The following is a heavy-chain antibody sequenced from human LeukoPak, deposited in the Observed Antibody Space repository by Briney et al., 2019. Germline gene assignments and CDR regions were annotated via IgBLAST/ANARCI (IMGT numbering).Heavy chain of an antibody. D-gene: IGHD5-18*01. CDR3: ARDQRGYSSGGVDY. V-gene: IGHV4-30-4*01. Sequence: SETLSHTCTVSGGSISSGDYYWRWIRQPPGKGLEWIGYIYYSGSTYYNPSLKRLVTISVDTSKNQFSLKLSSVTAADTAVYYCARDQRGYSSGGVDYWGQGTLVTVSS. CDR2: IYYSGST. J-gene: IGHJ4*02. CDR1: GGSISSGDYY.